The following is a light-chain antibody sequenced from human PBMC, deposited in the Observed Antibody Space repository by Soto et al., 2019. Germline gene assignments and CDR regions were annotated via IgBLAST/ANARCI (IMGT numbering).Light chain of an antibody. Sequence: DIQMTQSPSSLSASVGDRVTITCRASQNINTYLNWCQQKPGKAPNLLIFAASSLQSGVPSRFSGSGSGTDITLTIISLQPEDFATYYCQQSYSTPYTFGQGTKLE. CDR1: QNINTY. V-gene: IGKV1-39*01. J-gene: IGKJ2*01. CDR3: QQSYSTPYT. CDR2: AAS.